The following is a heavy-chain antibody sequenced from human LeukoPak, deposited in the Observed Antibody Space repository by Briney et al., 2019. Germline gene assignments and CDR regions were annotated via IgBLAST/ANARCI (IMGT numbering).Heavy chain of an antibody. CDR1: DGSISSSNYY. CDR3: ARQPYGSYCGGDCYQPYYFDY. J-gene: IGHJ4*02. CDR2: IYYSGST. V-gene: IGHV4-39*01. Sequence: SETLSLTCTVSDGSISSSNYYWGWIRQPPGKGLEWIGGIYYSGSTHYNPSLKSRVTVSVDTSKNQFSLKLRSVTAADTAVYYCARQPYGSYCGGDCYQPYYFDYWGQGTLVTVSS. D-gene: IGHD2-21*02.